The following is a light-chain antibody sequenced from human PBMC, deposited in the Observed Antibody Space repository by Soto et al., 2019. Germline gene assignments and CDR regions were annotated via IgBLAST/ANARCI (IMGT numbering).Light chain of an antibody. J-gene: IGLJ1*01. Sequence: QSVITQPPSASGTPGQKVPISCSGSSSNIGINTVTWYQQVPGTAPKLLIYSNSLRPSGVPDRVSGAKSGTSDSLAISGLQSEDEGDYYCATWDDSLNVYVFGSGTKLAV. V-gene: IGLV1-44*01. CDR2: SNS. CDR1: SSNIGINT. CDR3: ATWDDSLNVYV.